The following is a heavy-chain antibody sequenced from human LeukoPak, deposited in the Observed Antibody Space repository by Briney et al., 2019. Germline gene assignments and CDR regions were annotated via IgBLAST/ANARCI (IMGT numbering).Heavy chain of an antibody. CDR1: GLSFSDCA. Sequence: GGSLRLSCAASGLSFSDCAMIWVRQAPGKRLEWVSVISGTGDRTFYSDSVKRRFTISRDNSRNTLFLQMSSLRADDTAVYYCAKVDIRGERSGLPFLKWFDPWGQGTLVTVSS. CDR2: ISGTGDRT. V-gene: IGHV3-23*01. CDR3: AKVDIRGERSGLPFLKWFDP. D-gene: IGHD5-12*01. J-gene: IGHJ5*02.